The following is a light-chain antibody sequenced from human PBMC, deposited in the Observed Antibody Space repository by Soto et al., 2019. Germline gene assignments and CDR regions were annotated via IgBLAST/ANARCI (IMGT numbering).Light chain of an antibody. Sequence: IQMTQSTSSLSASVEDRVTITCRAIQSISSYLNWYQQKPGKAPKLLIYAASSLQSGVPSRFSGSRSGTDFTLTISSLQPEEFAIYYCQQSYSTPAWTFGQGTKVEIK. CDR2: AAS. J-gene: IGKJ1*01. V-gene: IGKV1-39*01. CDR1: QSISSY. CDR3: QQSYSTPAWT.